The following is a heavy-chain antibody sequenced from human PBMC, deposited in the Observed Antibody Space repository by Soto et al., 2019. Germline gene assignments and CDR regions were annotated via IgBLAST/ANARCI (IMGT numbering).Heavy chain of an antibody. CDR1: GFTFTSSA. CDR3: AAAYDFWSGYLNYAFDI. D-gene: IGHD3-3*01. CDR2: IVVGSGNT. Sequence: SVKVSCKASGFTFTSSAMQWVRQARGQRLEWIGWIVVGSGNTNYAQKFQERVTITRDMSTSTAYMELSSLRSEDTAVYYCAAAYDFWSGYLNYAFDIWGQGPMVTVSS. V-gene: IGHV1-58*02. J-gene: IGHJ3*02.